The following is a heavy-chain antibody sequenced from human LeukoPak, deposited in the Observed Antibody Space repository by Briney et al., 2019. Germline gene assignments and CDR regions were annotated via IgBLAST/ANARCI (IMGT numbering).Heavy chain of an antibody. J-gene: IGHJ4*02. Sequence: ASVKVSCKASGYTFTSYYMHWVRQAPGQGLEWMGVINPSGGRTSYLQKFQGRVTMTRDTSTSTAYMELSSLRSEDTAVYYCARGDTVTTSFLDYWGQGTLVTVSS. CDR3: ARGDTVTTSFLDY. CDR2: INPSGGRT. D-gene: IGHD4-17*01. CDR1: GYTFTSYY. V-gene: IGHV1-46*01.